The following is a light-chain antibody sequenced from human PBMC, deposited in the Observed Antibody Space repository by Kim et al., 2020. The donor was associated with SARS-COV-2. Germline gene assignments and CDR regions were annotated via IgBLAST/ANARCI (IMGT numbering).Light chain of an antibody. CDR1: QSVSSSY. CDR2: GAS. J-gene: IGKJ4*01. CDR3: QQYGSSPLT. Sequence: QGERATLSCRASQSVSSSYLAWYQQKPGQAPRLLIYGASSRATGIPDRFSGSGSGTDFTLTIIRLEPEDFAVYYCQQYGSSPLTFGGGTKVDIK. V-gene: IGKV3-20*01.